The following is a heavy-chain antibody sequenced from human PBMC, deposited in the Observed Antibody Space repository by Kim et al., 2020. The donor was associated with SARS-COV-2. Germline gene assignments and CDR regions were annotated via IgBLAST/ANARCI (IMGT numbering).Heavy chain of an antibody. CDR3: ARLQGSYDHYYYGMDV. CDR1: GYSFTSYW. D-gene: IGHD5-12*01. J-gene: IGHJ6*02. Sequence: GESLKISCKGSGYSFTSYWIGWVRQMPGKGLEWMGIIYPGDSDTRYSPSFQGQVTISADKSISTAYLQWSSLKASDTAMYYCARLQGSYDHYYYGMDVWGQGTTVTVSS. CDR2: IYPGDSDT. V-gene: IGHV5-51*01.